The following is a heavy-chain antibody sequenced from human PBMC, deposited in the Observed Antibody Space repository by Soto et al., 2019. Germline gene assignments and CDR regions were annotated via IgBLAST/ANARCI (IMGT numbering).Heavy chain of an antibody. D-gene: IGHD4-17*01. CDR3: ARESGGTTATLDYYYFYMDV. V-gene: IGHV1-2*04. Sequence: QVQLVQSGAEVKKPGASVKVSCKASGYAFSQFYIHWMRQAPGQGLEWMGWINPNSGRTKFAQKFQGWVTMTRDTSIKTVYMELRGLKSDATAVYYCARESGGTTATLDYYYFYMDVWGKGTTVAVSS. CDR1: GYAFSQFY. CDR2: INPNSGRT. J-gene: IGHJ6*03.